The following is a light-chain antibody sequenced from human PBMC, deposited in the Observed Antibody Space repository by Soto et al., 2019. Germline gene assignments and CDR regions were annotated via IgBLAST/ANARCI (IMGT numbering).Light chain of an antibody. CDR3: QQYNSYSPT. V-gene: IGKV1-5*01. J-gene: IGKJ1*01. CDR1: QSISRW. Sequence: DIQITQSPSTLSASVGDRVTITCRASQSISRWLAWHQQKPGKAPKLLIYDASSLESGVPSRFSGSGSGTEFTLTISSLQPDDFATYYCQQYNSYSPTFGQGTKVDI. CDR2: DAS.